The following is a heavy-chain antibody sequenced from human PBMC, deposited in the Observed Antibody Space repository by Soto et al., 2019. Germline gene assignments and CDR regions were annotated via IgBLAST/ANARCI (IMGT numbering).Heavy chain of an antibody. CDR1: GYSFTNYA. CDR2: ISPFHGDT. D-gene: IGHD3-16*01. Sequence: QVELVQSGPEVKKPGASVKVSCKASGYSFTNYAIGWVRQAPGQGLEWVGWISPFHGDTNYAQNCQGRIPVTTDSSTSTAYMDLGRLRSDDTAVYYCARSDHVDRYFDYWGQGTRITVSS. J-gene: IGHJ4*02. V-gene: IGHV1-18*01. CDR3: ARSDHVDRYFDY.